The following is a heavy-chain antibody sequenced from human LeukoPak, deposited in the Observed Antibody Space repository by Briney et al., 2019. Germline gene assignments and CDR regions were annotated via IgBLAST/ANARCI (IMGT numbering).Heavy chain of an antibody. Sequence: GASVKVSCKASGGTFSSYAISWVRQAPGQGLEWMGGIIPIFGTANYAQKFQGRVTITADESTSTAYMELSSLRSEDTAVYYCAAGLLLKGYYYYYMDVWGKGTTVTVSS. CDR3: AAGLLLKGYYYYYMDV. CDR1: GGTFSSYA. J-gene: IGHJ6*03. D-gene: IGHD2-21*02. V-gene: IGHV1-69*13. CDR2: IIPIFGTA.